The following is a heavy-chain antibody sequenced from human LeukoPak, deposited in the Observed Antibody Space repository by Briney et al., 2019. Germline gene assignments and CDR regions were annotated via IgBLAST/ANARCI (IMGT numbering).Heavy chain of an antibody. CDR1: GGTFSSYA. CDR3: VLRGDGP. D-gene: IGHD2-8*02. J-gene: IGHJ5*02. CDR2: IIPIFGIA. V-gene: IGHV1-69*04. Sequence: SVSVSCMASGGTFSSYAISWVRQAPGQGLEWMGRIIPIFGIANYAQKFQGRVTITADKSTSTAYRELSSLRSEDTAVYYCVLRGDGPWGQGTLVTVSS.